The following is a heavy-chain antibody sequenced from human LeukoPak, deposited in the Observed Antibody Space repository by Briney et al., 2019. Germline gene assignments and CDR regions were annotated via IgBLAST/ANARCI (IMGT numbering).Heavy chain of an antibody. V-gene: IGHV3-48*02. CDR3: ARESYYYDSTGYYYFDY. CDR1: GFIFSSYS. CDR2: ISSSSSTI. D-gene: IGHD3-22*01. Sequence: GGSLTLSCAASGFIFSSYSMNWVRQAPGKGLEWVSYISSSSSTIYYADSVKGRFTISRDNAKNSLYLQMNSLRDEDTAVYYCARESYYYDSTGYYYFDYWGQGTLGTVSS. J-gene: IGHJ4*02.